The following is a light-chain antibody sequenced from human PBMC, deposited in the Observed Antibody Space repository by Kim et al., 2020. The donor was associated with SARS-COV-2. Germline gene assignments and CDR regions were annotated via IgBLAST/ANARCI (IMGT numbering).Light chain of an antibody. CDR1: QNINTW. Sequence: ASVGDRVTITCRASQNINTWLAWYQQKPGKAPKALIYKASSLESEVPSRFSGSGSGTEFFLTITNLQPEDFATYFCQQYETYSRTFGQGTKVDIK. CDR3: QQYETYSRT. J-gene: IGKJ2*01. V-gene: IGKV1-5*03. CDR2: KAS.